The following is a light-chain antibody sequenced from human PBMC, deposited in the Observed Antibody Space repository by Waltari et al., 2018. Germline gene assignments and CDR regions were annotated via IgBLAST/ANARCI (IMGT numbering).Light chain of an antibody. J-gene: IGLJ3*02. V-gene: IGLV2-23*01. CDR3: CSYAGSSTNWV. CDR1: SSDVGSYNL. CDR2: EGS. Sequence: QSALTQPASVSGSTGLSITISCTGPSSDVGSYNLVSWYQQHPGKAPKLMSYEGSKRPSGVSNRFSGSKAGNTASLTISGLQAEDEADYYCCSYAGSSTNWVFGGGTKLTVL.